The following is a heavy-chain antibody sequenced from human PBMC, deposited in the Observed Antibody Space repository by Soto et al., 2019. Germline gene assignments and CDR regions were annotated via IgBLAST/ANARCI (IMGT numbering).Heavy chain of an antibody. CDR1: GGSISSGDYY. CDR2: IYYSGST. D-gene: IGHD3-22*01. CDR3: SRVSVNYYDSSGYYEYFDY. Sequence: SETLSLTCTVSGGSISSGDYYWSWIRQPPGKGLEWIGYIYYSGSTYYNPSLKSRVTISVDTSKNKYSMKQSSMTAADTAVFYCSRVSVNYYDSSGYYEYFDYWGQGTLVTVSS. J-gene: IGHJ4*02. V-gene: IGHV4-30-4*01.